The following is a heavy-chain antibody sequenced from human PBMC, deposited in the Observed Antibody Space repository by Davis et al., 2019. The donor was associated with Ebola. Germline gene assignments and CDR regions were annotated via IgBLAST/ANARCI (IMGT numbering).Heavy chain of an antibody. CDR1: GGSFSGYY. V-gene: IGHV4-34*01. CDR2: INHSGST. CDR3: ARATDTAMVIYYYGMDV. D-gene: IGHD5-18*01. Sequence: MPSETLSLTCAVYGGSFSGYYWSWIRQPPGKGLEWIGEINHSGSTNYNPSLKSRVTISVDTSKNQFSLKLSSVTAADTAVYYCARATDTAMVIYYYGMDVWGQGTTVTVSS. J-gene: IGHJ6*02.